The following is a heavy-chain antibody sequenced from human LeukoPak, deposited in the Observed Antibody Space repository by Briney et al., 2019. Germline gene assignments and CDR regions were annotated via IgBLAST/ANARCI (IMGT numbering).Heavy chain of an antibody. D-gene: IGHD2-8*01. V-gene: IGHV1-46*01. J-gene: IGHJ4*02. Sequence: ASVKVSRKASGYTFTSYYMHWVRQAPGQGLEWMGIINPSGGSTSYAQKFQGRVTMTRDTSTSTVYMELSSLRSEDTAVYYCARDTNTRTLGEYYFDYWGQGTLVTVSS. CDR2: INPSGGST. CDR1: GYTFTSYY. CDR3: ARDTNTRTLGEYYFDY.